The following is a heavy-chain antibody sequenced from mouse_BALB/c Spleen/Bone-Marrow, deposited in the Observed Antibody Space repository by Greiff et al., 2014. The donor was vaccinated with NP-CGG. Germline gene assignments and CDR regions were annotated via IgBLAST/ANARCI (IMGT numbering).Heavy chain of an antibody. CDR3: ARSGKYPLALDY. Sequence: QVQLQQSGAELARPGASVKLSCKASGYNFNNYWMQWIKQRPGQGLEWIGALYPGDGDTRYTQKFKGKATLTADKSSSTAYMQLISLTSEDSAVYYCARSGKYPLALDYWGQGTSVTVSS. J-gene: IGHJ4*01. CDR1: GYNFNNYW. CDR2: LYPGDGDT. V-gene: IGHV1-87*01. D-gene: IGHD2-1*01.